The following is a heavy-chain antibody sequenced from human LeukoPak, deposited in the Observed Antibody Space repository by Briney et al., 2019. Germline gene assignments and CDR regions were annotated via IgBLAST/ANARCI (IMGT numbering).Heavy chain of an antibody. Sequence: LQTLSLTCTVSGGSISSSSYYWGWIRQPPGKGLEWIGEISSHSGSANYNPSLMRRVTISVDKSKNQFSLRLSSMTAADTAVYYCAKIFCSSTTCYLDFWGQGTLVTVSS. J-gene: IGHJ4*02. CDR2: ISSHSGSA. D-gene: IGHD2-2*01. V-gene: IGHV4-39*07. CDR1: GGSISSSSYY. CDR3: AKIFCSSTTCYLDF.